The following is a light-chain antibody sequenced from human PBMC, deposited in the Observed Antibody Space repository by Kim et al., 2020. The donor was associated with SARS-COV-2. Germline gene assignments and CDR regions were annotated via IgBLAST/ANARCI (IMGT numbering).Light chain of an antibody. CDR3: CSYAGSNIVI. V-gene: IGLV2-14*03. CDR1: SSDFGDYNY. J-gene: IGLJ2*01. CDR2: HVT. Sequence: GQSFTISCTGTSSDFGDYNYVSWYQLHPGKAPKLIIFHVTNRPSGVSNRFSGSKSGTTASLTISGLQAEDEADYYCCSYAGSNIVIFGGGTQLAVL.